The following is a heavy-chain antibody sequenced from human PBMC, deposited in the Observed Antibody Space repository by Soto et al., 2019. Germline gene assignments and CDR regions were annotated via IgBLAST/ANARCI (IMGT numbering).Heavy chain of an antibody. CDR1: GGSISSSNYY. D-gene: IGHD1-1*01. Sequence: SETLSLTCSVSGGSISSSNYYWGWIRQPPGKGLEWIGSIYYSGNTYYNPSLKSRVTISVDTSKNHFSLKLNSVTAADTAVYYCARHKNGLNVCFDYWGQGSLVSVSS. J-gene: IGHJ4*02. CDR2: IYYSGNT. CDR3: ARHKNGLNVCFDY. V-gene: IGHV4-39*01.